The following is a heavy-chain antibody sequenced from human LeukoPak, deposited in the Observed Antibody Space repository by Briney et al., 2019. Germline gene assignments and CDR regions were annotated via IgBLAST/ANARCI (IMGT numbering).Heavy chain of an antibody. Sequence: ASVKVSCKASGYTFTGYDIHWVRQAPGQGLEWMGWINPNSGGTNYAQKFQGRVTMPRDTSITTAYMELSGLRSDDTAIYYCARGKLAAPGRTGYSWFDPWGQGTLVTVSS. J-gene: IGHJ5*02. CDR3: ARGKLAAPGRTGYSWFDP. CDR1: GYTFTGYD. D-gene: IGHD6-13*01. V-gene: IGHV1-2*02. CDR2: INPNSGGT.